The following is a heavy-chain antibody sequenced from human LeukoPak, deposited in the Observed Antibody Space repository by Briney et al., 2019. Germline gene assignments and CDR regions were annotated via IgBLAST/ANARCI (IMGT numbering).Heavy chain of an antibody. Sequence: PGGSLRLSCAASGFTFSSYAMSWVRQAPGKGLEWVSVTSGSGYSTYYADSVKGRFTISRDNSKNTLYLQMNSLRAEDTAVYYCAKDRSGSTAEYFQHWGQGTLVTVSS. CDR2: TSGSGYST. V-gene: IGHV3-23*01. CDR1: GFTFSSYA. CDR3: AKDRSGSTAEYFQH. D-gene: IGHD3-10*01. J-gene: IGHJ1*01.